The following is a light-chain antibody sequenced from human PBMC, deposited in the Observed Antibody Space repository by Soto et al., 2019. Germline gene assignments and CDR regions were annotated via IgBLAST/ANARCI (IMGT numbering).Light chain of an antibody. V-gene: IGKV3-15*01. CDR2: GAS. CDR3: QQYNNWPPWT. Sequence: EIVMTQSPATLSVSPGERATLSCRASQSVSSNLAWYQQRPGQTPRLLIYGASTRATGIPARLSGSGSGTEFTLTISSLQSRDFAIYFCQQYNNWPPWTFSQGNKVEIK. J-gene: IGKJ1*01. CDR1: QSVSSN.